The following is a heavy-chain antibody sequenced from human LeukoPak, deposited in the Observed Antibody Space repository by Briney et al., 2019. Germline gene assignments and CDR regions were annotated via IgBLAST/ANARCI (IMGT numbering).Heavy chain of an antibody. J-gene: IGHJ4*02. CDR1: GFTFSSYA. CDR3: ARGRGGVPFDY. V-gene: IGHV3-30-3*01. CDR2: ISYDGSNK. Sequence: GGSLRLSCAASGFTFSSYAMHWVRQAPGKGLEWVAVISYDGSNKYYADSVKGRFTISRDNAKNSLYLQMNSLRADDTAVYYCARGRGGVPFDYWGQGTLVTVSS.